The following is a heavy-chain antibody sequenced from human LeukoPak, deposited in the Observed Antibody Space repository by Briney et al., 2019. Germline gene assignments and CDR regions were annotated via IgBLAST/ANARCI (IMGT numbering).Heavy chain of an antibody. V-gene: IGHV3-23*01. J-gene: IGHJ4*02. CDR2: ISRSGGST. CDR3: AKDSDYDFWSGYYAVFDY. D-gene: IGHD3-3*01. CDR1: GFTFSSYA. Sequence: GGSLRLSCAASGFTFSSYAMSWVRQAPGKGLEWVSAISRSGGSTYSADSVKGRFTISRDNSKNTLYLQMNSLRAEDTAVYYCAKDSDYDFWSGYYAVFDYWGQGTLVTASS.